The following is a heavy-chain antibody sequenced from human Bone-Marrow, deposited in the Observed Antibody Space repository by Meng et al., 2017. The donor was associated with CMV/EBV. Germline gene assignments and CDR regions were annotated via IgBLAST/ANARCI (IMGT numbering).Heavy chain of an antibody. Sequence: ASVKVSCKAFGYTFGDYFMHWVRQAPGQGLEWMGWINPRSGDTNYAQKLQGRVTMTTDTSTSTAYMELRSLRSDDTAVYYCARHSSSYLYYFDYWGQGTLVTVSS. CDR2: INPRSGDT. V-gene: IGHV1-18*04. CDR3: ARHSSSYLYYFDY. D-gene: IGHD6-6*01. J-gene: IGHJ4*02. CDR1: GYTFGDYF.